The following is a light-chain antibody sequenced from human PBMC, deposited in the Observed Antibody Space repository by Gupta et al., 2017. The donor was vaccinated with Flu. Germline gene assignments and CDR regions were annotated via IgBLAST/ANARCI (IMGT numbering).Light chain of an antibody. Sequence: SSELTQDPAVSVALGQTVRITCQGDSLRSYYASWYQQKPGQAPVLVIYGKHNRPSGIPDRFSGSSSGNTASLTITGAQAEDEADYYCNSRDSSGNPYVVFGGGTKLTVL. V-gene: IGLV3-19*01. J-gene: IGLJ2*01. CDR3: NSRDSSGNPYVV. CDR1: SLRSYY. CDR2: GKH.